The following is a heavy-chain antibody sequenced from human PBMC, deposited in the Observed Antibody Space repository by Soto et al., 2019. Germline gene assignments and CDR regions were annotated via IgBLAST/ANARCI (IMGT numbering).Heavy chain of an antibody. CDR3: ARDGDCPANHCPGVWSYFPP. J-gene: IGHJ1*01. D-gene: IGHD2-8*02. CDR2: TFYRSKWYR. V-gene: IGHV6-1*01. CDR1: GDSVSGNSAA. Sequence: SQTLSLTCAISGDSVSGNSAAWHWIRQSPSRGLEWLGRTFYRSKWYREYALSVRSRISINPDASKNQFSLQLNSVTPEDTAVYYCARDGDCPANHCPGVWSYFPPWGQGTLVTVSS.